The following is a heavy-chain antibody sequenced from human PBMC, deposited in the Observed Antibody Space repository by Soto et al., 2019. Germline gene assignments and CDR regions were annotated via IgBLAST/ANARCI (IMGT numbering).Heavy chain of an antibody. V-gene: IGHV3-9*01. CDR1: GFTFDDYA. CDR2: ISWNSGGI. CDR3: AKALTRVDAFDI. J-gene: IGHJ3*02. Sequence: EVQLVESGGGLVQPGRSLRLSCAASGFTFDDYAMHWVRQAPGKGLAWVSGISWNSGGIGYADSVKGRFTISRDNAKNSLDLQMNSLRAEDTALYYCAKALTRVDAFDIWGQGTIVTVSS. D-gene: IGHD7-27*01.